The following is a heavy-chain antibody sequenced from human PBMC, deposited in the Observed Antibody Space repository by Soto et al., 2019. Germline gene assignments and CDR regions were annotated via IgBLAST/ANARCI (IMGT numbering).Heavy chain of an antibody. V-gene: IGHV4-59*01. CDR2: IYYSGST. Sequence: NPSETLSLTCTVSGGSISSYYWSWIRQPPGKGLEWIGYIYYSGSTNYNPSLKSRVTISVDTSKNQFSLKLSSVTAADTAVYYCARVYYYYYGMDVWGQGTTVTVSS. CDR1: GGSISSYY. CDR3: ARVYYYYYGMDV. J-gene: IGHJ6*02.